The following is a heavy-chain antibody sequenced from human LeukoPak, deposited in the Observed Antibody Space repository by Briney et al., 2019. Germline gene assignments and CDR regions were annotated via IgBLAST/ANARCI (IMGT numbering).Heavy chain of an antibody. J-gene: IGHJ5*02. V-gene: IGHV3-11*04. CDR1: GFTFSDYY. D-gene: IGHD3-3*01. CDR3: ARGITCTTITIFGVVQAFDP. Sequence: GGSLRLSCAASGFTFSDYYMSWIRQAPGKGLEWVSYISCSGSTIYYADSVKGRFTISRDNAKNSLYLQMNSLRAEDTAVYYCARGITCTTITIFGVVQAFDPWGQGTLVTVSS. CDR2: ISCSGSTI.